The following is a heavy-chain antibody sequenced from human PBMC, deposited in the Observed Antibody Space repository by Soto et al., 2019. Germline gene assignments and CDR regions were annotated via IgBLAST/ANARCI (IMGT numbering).Heavy chain of an antibody. D-gene: IGHD3-10*01. CDR2: IHQGGSET. CDR3: AKAMAYDFHI. V-gene: IGHV3-7*01. J-gene: IGHJ3*02. Sequence: EVRLVESGGGLVHPVGALRLSCAASGFPFSSHWMSWVRQAPGKGLEWWGNIHQGGSETHFADSVRGRFTISRDNAKNSLFLKLNSMRATDTAVYYCAKAMAYDFHIWGQGTVVTVSS. CDR1: GFPFSSHW.